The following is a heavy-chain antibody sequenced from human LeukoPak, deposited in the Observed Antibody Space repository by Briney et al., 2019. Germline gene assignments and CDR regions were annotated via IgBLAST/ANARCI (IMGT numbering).Heavy chain of an antibody. J-gene: IGHJ4*02. V-gene: IGHV4-31*03. Sequence: SQTLSLTCTISGGSISSGGYYWSWIRQHPGKGLEWIGYIYYSGSTYYNPSLKSRVTISVDTSKNQFSLKLSSVTAADTAVYYCARFNDSSGYYFDYWGQGTLVTVSS. D-gene: IGHD3-22*01. CDR3: ARFNDSSGYYFDY. CDR2: IYYSGST. CDR1: GGSISSGGYY.